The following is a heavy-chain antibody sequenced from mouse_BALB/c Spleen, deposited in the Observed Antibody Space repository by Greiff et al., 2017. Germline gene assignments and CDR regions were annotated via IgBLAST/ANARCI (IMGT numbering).Heavy chain of an antibody. Sequence: EVQLQESGPGLVKPSQSLSLTCTVTGYSITSDYAWNWIRQFPGNKLEWMGYISYSGSTSYNPSLKSRISITRDTSKNQFFLQLNSVTTEDTATYYCADYRYDDYAMDYWGQGTSVTVSS. D-gene: IGHD2-14*01. V-gene: IGHV3-2*02. J-gene: IGHJ4*01. CDR1: GYSITSDYA. CDR2: ISYSGST. CDR3: ADYRYDDYAMDY.